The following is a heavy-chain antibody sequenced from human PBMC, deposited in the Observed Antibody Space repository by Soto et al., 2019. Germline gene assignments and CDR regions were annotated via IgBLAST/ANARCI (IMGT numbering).Heavy chain of an antibody. J-gene: IGHJ4*02. CDR2: IYHGGTT. V-gene: IGHV4-30-2*01. CDR3: AAYYGSPLAVN. Sequence: QVQLQESGSGLVKPSQTLSLTCSVSAGSINTGASSWAWVRQPPGEGLDFIGYIYHGGTTFLNPSLRSRLIMSVDRSKNQFSLKLTSVAAADTAVYYCAAYYGSPLAVNWGQGARVTVSS. CDR1: AGSINTGASS. D-gene: IGHD3-10*01.